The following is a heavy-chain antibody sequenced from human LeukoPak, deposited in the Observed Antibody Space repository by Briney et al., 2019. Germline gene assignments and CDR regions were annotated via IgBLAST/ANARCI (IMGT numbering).Heavy chain of an antibody. CDR3: ARDARGYCGGDCPYGMDV. Sequence: SETLSLTCTVSGGSISSYYWSWIRQPPGKGLEWIGYIYYSGSTNYNPSLKSRVTISVDTSKNQFSLKLSSVTAADTAVYYCARDARGYCGGDCPYGMDVWGQGTTVTVSS. J-gene: IGHJ6*02. V-gene: IGHV4-59*01. D-gene: IGHD2-21*02. CDR1: GGSISSYY. CDR2: IYYSGST.